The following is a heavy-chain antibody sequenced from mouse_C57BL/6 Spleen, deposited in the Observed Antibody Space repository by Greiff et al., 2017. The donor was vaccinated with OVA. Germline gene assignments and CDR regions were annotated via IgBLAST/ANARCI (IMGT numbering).Heavy chain of an antibody. CDR2: IHPNSGST. Sequence: VQLQQPGAELVKPGASVKLSCKASGYTFTSYWMHWVKQRPGQGLEWIGMIHPNSGSTNYNEKFKSKATLTVDKSSSTAYMQLSSLTSEDSAVYYCARWGYGSSQGNAMDYWGQGTSVTVSS. D-gene: IGHD1-1*01. CDR3: ARWGYGSSQGNAMDY. CDR1: GYTFTSYW. J-gene: IGHJ4*01. V-gene: IGHV1-64*01.